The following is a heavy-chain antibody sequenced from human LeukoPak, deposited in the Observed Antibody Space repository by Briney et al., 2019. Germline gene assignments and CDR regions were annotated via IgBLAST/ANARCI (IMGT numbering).Heavy chain of an antibody. J-gene: IGHJ6*02. CDR2: INPSGGGT. CDR3: ARGGSPYYYGMDV. CDR1: GYTFTNSY. Sequence: ASEKVSCKAPGYTFTNSYMFWVRQAPGHGHEWMGMINPSGGGTSYAQKFQGRVTMTRDTSTRTVYMEVSSLKPEDTAVYYCARGGSPYYYGMDVWGQGTTVTVSS. D-gene: IGHD3-10*01. V-gene: IGHV1-46*01.